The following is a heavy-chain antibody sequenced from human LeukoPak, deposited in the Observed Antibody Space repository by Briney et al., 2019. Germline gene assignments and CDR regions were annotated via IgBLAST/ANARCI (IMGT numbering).Heavy chain of an antibody. CDR1: GYTFTSYY. J-gene: IGHJ4*02. CDR2: INPSGGDT. D-gene: IGHD1-14*01. Sequence: ASVKVSCTASGYTFTSYYMHWVRQGPGQGIEWMGIINPSGGDTSYAQKFQGRLTMTRDTSTNTVYMELTSLRSEDTAVYYCAREVMDNLRFDYWGQGTLVTVSS. V-gene: IGHV1-46*01. CDR3: AREVMDNLRFDY.